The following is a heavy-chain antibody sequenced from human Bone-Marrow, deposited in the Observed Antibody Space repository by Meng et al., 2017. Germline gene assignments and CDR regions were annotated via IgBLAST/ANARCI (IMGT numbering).Heavy chain of an antibody. V-gene: IGHV4-30-4*01. D-gene: IGHD4-17*01. J-gene: IGHJ4*02. CDR1: GGSISSGDYY. CDR3: ASSMTTVTAEIDY. Sequence: QVQLQESGPGLVKPSQTLSLPCTVSGGSISSGDYYWSWIRQPPGKGLEWIGYIYYSGSTYYNLSLKSRVTISVDTSKNQFSLKLSSVTAADTAVYYCASSMTTVTAEIDYWGQGTLVTVSS. CDR2: IYYSGST.